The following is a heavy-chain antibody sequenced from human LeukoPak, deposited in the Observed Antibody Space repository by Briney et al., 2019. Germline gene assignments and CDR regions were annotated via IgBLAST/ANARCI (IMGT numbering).Heavy chain of an antibody. CDR3: ARGGYGAYYFDL. CDR1: GFTFSNYW. V-gene: IGHV3-74*01. J-gene: IGHJ2*01. D-gene: IGHD4-17*01. Sequence: PGGSLRLSCAASGFTFSNYWMHWVRHAPGKGLVWVSRINSGGIRTNYADSVKGRFTISRDNAENTLYLQMNSLRAEDTAVYYCARGGYGAYYFDLWGRGTLVTVSS. CDR2: INSGGIRT.